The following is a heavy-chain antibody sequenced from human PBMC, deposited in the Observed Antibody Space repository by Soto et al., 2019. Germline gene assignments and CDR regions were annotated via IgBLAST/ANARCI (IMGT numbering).Heavy chain of an antibody. D-gene: IGHD3-22*01. Sequence: GGSLRLSCAASGFTFSSYAMSWVRQAPGKGLEWVSSISSSSSYIYYADSVKGRFTISRDNAKNSLYLQMNSLRAEDTAVYYCARGSGYYYWDDYWGQGTLVTVSS. V-gene: IGHV3-21*01. CDR3: ARGSGYYYWDDY. CDR2: ISSSSSYI. CDR1: GFTFSSYA. J-gene: IGHJ4*02.